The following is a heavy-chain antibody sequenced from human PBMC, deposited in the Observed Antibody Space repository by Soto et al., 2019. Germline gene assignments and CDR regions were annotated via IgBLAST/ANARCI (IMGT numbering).Heavy chain of an antibody. CDR1: GFTFSSYG. V-gene: IGHV3-33*01. D-gene: IGHD3-10*01. J-gene: IGHJ6*02. CDR3: ARDVYGLYIHYYGMDV. Sequence: GGSLRLSCAASGFTFSSYGMHWVRQAPGKGLEWVAVIWYDGSNKYYADSVKGRFTISRDNSKNTLYLQMNSLRAEDTAVYYCARDVYGLYIHYYGMDVWGQGTTVTVSS. CDR2: IWYDGSNK.